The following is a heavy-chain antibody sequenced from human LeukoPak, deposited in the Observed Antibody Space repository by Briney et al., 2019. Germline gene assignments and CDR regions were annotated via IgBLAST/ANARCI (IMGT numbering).Heavy chain of an antibody. CDR3: ARDNGSGEQKI. CDR1: GGSISSYY. Sequence: TSETLSLTCTVSGGSISSYYWSWIRQPPGKGLEWIGYIYYSGSTNYNPSLKSRVTISVDTSKNQFSLKLSSVTAADTAVYYCARDNGSGEQKIWGQGTMVTVSS. V-gene: IGHV4-59*01. D-gene: IGHD3-10*01. J-gene: IGHJ3*02. CDR2: IYYSGST.